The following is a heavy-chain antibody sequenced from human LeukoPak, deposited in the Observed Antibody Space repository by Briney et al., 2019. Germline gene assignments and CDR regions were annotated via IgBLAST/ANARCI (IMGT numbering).Heavy chain of an antibody. J-gene: IGHJ4*02. Sequence: PGGSLRLFCAASGFTFSGSAMHWVRQASGKGLEWVGRIGSKANSYATAYAASVKGRFTISRDDSKNTTYLQMNSLKTEDTAVYYCTSRPLLSYYGSGRTRSDYWGQGTLVTVSS. CDR2: IGSKANSYAT. V-gene: IGHV3-73*01. D-gene: IGHD3-10*01. CDR3: TSRPLLSYYGSGRTRSDY. CDR1: GFTFSGSA.